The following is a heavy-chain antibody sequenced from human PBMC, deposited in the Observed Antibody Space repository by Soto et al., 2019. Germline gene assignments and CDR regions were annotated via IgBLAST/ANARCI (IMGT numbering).Heavy chain of an antibody. J-gene: IGHJ4*02. Sequence: EVQLVESGGGLVQPGGSLRLSCAASGFTVSSNYMSWVRQAPGKGLEWVSVIYSGGSTYYTDSVKGRFTIYRENSKNTLCLQMNSLRAEDTAVYYCARENYGSGSYPFDYWGQGTLVTVSS. V-gene: IGHV3-66*01. CDR2: IYSGGST. D-gene: IGHD3-10*01. CDR1: GFTVSSNY. CDR3: ARENYGSGSYPFDY.